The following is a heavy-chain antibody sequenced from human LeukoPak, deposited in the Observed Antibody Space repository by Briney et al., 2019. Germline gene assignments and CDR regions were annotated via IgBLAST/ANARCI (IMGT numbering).Heavy chain of an antibody. J-gene: IGHJ4*02. CDR1: GFTFNTYN. CDR2: ISFSSTYI. V-gene: IGHV3-21*01. Sequence: GGSLRLSCAAFGFTFNTYNTNWVRQAPGKGLEWVSSISFSSTYIYYADSVKGRFTISRDNARNSLFLQMDSLRAEDTAVYFCARDRNPYSGYDFDSWGQGALVTVSS. CDR3: ARDRNPYSGYDFDS. D-gene: IGHD5-12*01.